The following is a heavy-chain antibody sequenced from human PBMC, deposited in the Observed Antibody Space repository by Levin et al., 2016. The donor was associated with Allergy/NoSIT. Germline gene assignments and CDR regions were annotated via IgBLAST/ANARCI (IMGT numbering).Heavy chain of an antibody. CDR2: IYNSGST. D-gene: IGHD3-22*01. J-gene: IGHJ2*01. CDR1: GGSIRSGDYY. CDR3: ARVKEYYYDTSGYGLGYWYFDL. V-gene: IGHV4-30-4*01. Sequence: SETLSLTCTVSGGSIRSGDYYWSWIRQPPGKGLEWIGYIYNSGSTYYSPSLKSRVTISVDRSKNQFSLNLSSVTAADTAVYYCARVKEYYYDTSGYGLGYWYFDLWGRGTLVTVSS.